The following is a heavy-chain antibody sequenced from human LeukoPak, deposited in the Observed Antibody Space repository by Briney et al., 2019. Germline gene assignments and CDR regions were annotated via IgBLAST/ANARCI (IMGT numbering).Heavy chain of an antibody. V-gene: IGHV4-34*01. Sequence: PSETLSLTCAVYGGSFSGYYWSWIRQPPGKGLEWVGEINHSGSTNYNPSLKSRVTISVDTSKIQFSLKLSSVTAADTAVYYCARGRVTMVRGVIFDYWGQGTLVTVSS. D-gene: IGHD3-10*01. CDR1: GGSFSGYY. J-gene: IGHJ4*02. CDR2: INHSGST. CDR3: ARGRVTMVRGVIFDY.